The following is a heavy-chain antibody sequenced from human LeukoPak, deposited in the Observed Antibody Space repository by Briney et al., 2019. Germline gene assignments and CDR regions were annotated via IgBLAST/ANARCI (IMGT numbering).Heavy chain of an antibody. D-gene: IGHD3-10*01. V-gene: IGHV1-69*05. CDR1: GGTFSSYA. CDR3: ARGWPGNVLLWFGELLDPRKYYYYYMDV. J-gene: IGHJ6*03. CDR2: IIPIFGTA. Sequence: AASVKVSCKASGGTFSSYAISWVRQAPGQGLEWMGGIIPIFGTANYAQKFQGRVTMTRNTSISTAYMELSSLRSEDTAVYYCARGWPGNVLLWFGELLDPRKYYYYYMDVWGKGTTVTISS.